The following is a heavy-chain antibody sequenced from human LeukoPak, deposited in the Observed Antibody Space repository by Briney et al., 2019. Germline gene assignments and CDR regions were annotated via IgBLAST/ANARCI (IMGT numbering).Heavy chain of an antibody. V-gene: IGHV1-24*01. CDR2: FDPEDGET. CDR3: AADQRYMLAFDI. CDR1: GYTLTELS. Sequence: ASVKVSCKVSGYTLTELSMHWVRQAPGKGLEWMGGFDPEDGETIYAQKFQGRVTMTEDTSTDTAYMELSSLRSEDTAVYYCAADQRYMLAFDIWGQGTMVTVSS. D-gene: IGHD5-18*01. J-gene: IGHJ3*02.